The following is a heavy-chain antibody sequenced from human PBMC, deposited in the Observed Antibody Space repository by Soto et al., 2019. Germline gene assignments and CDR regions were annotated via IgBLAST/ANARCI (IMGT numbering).Heavy chain of an antibody. CDR1: GFTFSSYW. J-gene: IGHJ4*01. CDR2: INSDGSST. V-gene: IGHV3-74*01. CDR3: ARDGELLWFGELLSCFDY. Sequence: EVQLVESGGGLVQPGGSLRLSCAASGFTFSSYWMHWVRQAPGKGLVWVSRINSDGSSTSYADSGKGRFTISRDNSKNTLYMQMNSLRAEDTAVYYCARDGELLWFGELLSCFDYWGHGTLVTVSS. D-gene: IGHD3-10*01.